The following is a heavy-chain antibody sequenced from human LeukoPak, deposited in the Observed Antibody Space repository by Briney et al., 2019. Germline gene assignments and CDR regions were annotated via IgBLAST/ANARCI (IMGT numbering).Heavy chain of an antibody. CDR3: ARGGVDYYGSGTYYLMYYFDY. V-gene: IGHV3-23*01. J-gene: IGHJ4*02. D-gene: IGHD3-10*01. CDR1: GFTFSSYA. Sequence: GGSLRLSCAASGFTFSSYAMSWVRQAPGKGLEWVSAISGSGGSTYYADSVKGRFAISRDNSKNTLYLQMNSLRAEDTAVYFCARGGVDYYGSGTYYLMYYFDYWGQGALVTVSS. CDR2: ISGSGGST.